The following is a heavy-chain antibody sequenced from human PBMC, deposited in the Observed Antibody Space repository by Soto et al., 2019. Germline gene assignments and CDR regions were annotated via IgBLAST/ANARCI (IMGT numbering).Heavy chain of an antibody. CDR3: ARTLSGFTYGSRQFYFDY. CDR2: MFPGGTT. Sequence: SETLSLTCTVSGDPITSYFWSWIRQPAGKGLEWIGHMFPGGTTSHNSSLKSRVSMSIDTSKNQFSLTLTSVTAADTAVYYCARTLSGFTYGSRQFYFDYWGQGTLDTVSS. V-gene: IGHV4-4*07. J-gene: IGHJ4*02. CDR1: GDPITSYF. D-gene: IGHD3-10*01.